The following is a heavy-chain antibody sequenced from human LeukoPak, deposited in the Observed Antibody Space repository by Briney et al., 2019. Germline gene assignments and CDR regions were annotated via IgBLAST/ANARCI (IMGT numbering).Heavy chain of an antibody. Sequence: GGSLRLSCAASGFTFSSYAMSWVRQAPGKGLEGVSAISCSGGSTYYADPVKGGFTTSRDNSKNPLYLQMNSLRAEDTAVYYCAIGAGMDVWGNGTTVTVSS. CDR1: GFTFSSYA. CDR2: ISCSGGST. V-gene: IGHV3-23*01. CDR3: AIGAGMDV. J-gene: IGHJ6*04.